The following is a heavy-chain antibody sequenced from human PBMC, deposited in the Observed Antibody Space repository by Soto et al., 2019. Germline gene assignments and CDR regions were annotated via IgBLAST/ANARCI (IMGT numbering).Heavy chain of an antibody. Sequence: GGSLRLSCAASGFVFSSHAMSWVRQAPGKGLEWVSATSGSGATTYYADSVKGRSTISRENSENTLFLEMTSLRADDTAVYYCAHMDGSWTGGRYFYYGLDVWGQGTTVTVSS. CDR1: GFVFSSHA. CDR3: AHMDGSWTGGRYFYYGLDV. D-gene: IGHD2-8*02. V-gene: IGHV3-23*01. CDR2: TSGSGATT. J-gene: IGHJ6*02.